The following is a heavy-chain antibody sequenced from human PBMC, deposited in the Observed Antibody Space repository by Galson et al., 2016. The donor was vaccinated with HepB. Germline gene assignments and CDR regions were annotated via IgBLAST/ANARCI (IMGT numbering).Heavy chain of an antibody. D-gene: IGHD3-9*01. V-gene: IGHV4-39*01. CDR3: ARRGNLEYYDLLTGLLSGYFQH. CDR1: GGSINSSSFS. Sequence: SETLSLTCTVSGGSINSSSFSWDWIRQPPGKGLEWIGSVYYSGSTYYNPSLKSRLTISVDTSKNQFSLRLTPVTAADTAVYYCARRGNLEYYDLLTGLLSGYFQHWGQGTLVTVSS. J-gene: IGHJ1*01. CDR2: VYYSGST.